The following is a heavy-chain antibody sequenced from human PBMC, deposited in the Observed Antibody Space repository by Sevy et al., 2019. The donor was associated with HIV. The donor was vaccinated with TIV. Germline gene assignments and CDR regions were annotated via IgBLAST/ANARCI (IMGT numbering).Heavy chain of an antibody. Sequence: GGSLRLSCAASGFTFSSYSMNWVRQAPGKGLEWVSSISSSSSYIYYADSVKGRFTISRDNAKNSLYLQMNSLRAEDTAVYYCARTMVRGVIITADAFDIWDQGTMVTVSS. CDR2: ISSSSSYI. CDR1: GFTFSSYS. J-gene: IGHJ3*02. V-gene: IGHV3-21*01. D-gene: IGHD3-10*01. CDR3: ARTMVRGVIITADAFDI.